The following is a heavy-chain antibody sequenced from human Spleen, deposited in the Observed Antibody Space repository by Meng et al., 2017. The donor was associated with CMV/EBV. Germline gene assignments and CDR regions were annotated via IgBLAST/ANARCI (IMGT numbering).Heavy chain of an antibody. CDR3: AKDAAAVAGTYYDYYYGMDV. V-gene: IGHV3-21*04. J-gene: IGHJ6*02. CDR2: ISSSSSYI. CDR1: GFTFSSYS. Sequence: GGSLRLSCAASGFTFSSYSMNWVRQAPGKGLEWVSSISSSSSYIYYADSVKGRFTISRDNSKNTLYLLMNSLRSEDTAVYYCAKDAAAVAGTYYDYYYGMDVWGQGTTVTVSS. D-gene: IGHD6-19*01.